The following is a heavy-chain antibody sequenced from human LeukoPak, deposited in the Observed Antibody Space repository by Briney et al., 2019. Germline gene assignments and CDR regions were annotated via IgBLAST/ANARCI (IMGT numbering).Heavy chain of an antibody. CDR3: ARGMRSGWYYFDY. J-gene: IGHJ4*02. CDR2: INPNSGGT. D-gene: IGHD6-19*01. Sequence: ASVKASCKASGYTSTGCYIHWVRQAPGQGLEWMGWINPNSGGTNYAQKFQGRVSMTRDTSVTTAFMELSRLRSDDTAVYYCARGMRSGWYYFDYWGQGTLVTVSS. V-gene: IGHV1-2*02. CDR1: GYTSTGCY.